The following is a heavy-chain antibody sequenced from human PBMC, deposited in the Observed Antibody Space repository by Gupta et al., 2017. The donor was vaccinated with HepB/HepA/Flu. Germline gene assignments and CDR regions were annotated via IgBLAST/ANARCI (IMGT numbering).Heavy chain of an antibody. CDR1: GFTSDDYA. V-gene: IGHV3-9*02. CDR3: AKSGTVVVVAATRGYFDY. CDR2: ISWNSGSI. J-gene: IGHJ4*02. D-gene: IGHD2-15*01. Sequence: EVQLVESGAGLVQPGRSLRLACAASGFTSDDYAMHWVRQAPGKGLEWVSGISWNSGSIGYADSVKGRVTISRDNAKNSLYLQMNSLRAEDTALYYCAKSGTVVVVAATRGYFDYWGQGTLVTVSS.